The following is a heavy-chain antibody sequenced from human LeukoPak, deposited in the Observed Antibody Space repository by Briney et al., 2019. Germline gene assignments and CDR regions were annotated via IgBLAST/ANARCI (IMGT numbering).Heavy chain of an antibody. J-gene: IGHJ6*02. Sequence: SETLSLTCTVSGGSISSYYWSWIRQPLGKGLEWIGYIHYTGTTNYNPSLKSRVTISVDTSKSQFSLKLTSVTAADTAVYYCARVMPSYYYYGLDVWGQGTTVTVSS. V-gene: IGHV4-59*13. CDR1: GGSISSYY. CDR3: ARVMPSYYYYGLDV. CDR2: IHYTGTT. D-gene: IGHD2-2*01.